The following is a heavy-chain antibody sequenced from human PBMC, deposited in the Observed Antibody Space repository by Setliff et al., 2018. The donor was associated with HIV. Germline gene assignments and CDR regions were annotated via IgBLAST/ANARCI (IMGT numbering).Heavy chain of an antibody. V-gene: IGHV4-4*07. J-gene: IGHJ6*03. CDR2: IYTRGNT. CDR3: TRDLWGDDYYYNNMDV. CDR1: GASITSHN. Sequence: TSETLSLTCSVSGASITSHNWSWIRQAAGKGLEWIGRIYTRGNTNYNPSLRSRVTMSVDTSENQFSLKVTSVTAADTAVYYCTRDLWGDDYYYNNMDVWGKGTTVTVSS. D-gene: IGHD2-21*02.